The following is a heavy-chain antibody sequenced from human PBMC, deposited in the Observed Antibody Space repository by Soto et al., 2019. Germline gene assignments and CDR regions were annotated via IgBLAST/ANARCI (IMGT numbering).Heavy chain of an antibody. V-gene: IGHV3-23*01. CDR3: AKVRLKLAPHYFHY. J-gene: IGHJ4*02. Sequence: EVQLLESGGGLVQPGGSLRLSCAASEFTFSSYATTWVRQAPGKGLEWVSAISGSGVSTYYADSVKGRFTISRDNSTDTLYLQMHSLRAEDTAVYYCAKVRLKLAPHYFHYWGQGTLVTLSS. D-gene: IGHD6-13*01. CDR1: EFTFSSYA. CDR2: ISGSGVST.